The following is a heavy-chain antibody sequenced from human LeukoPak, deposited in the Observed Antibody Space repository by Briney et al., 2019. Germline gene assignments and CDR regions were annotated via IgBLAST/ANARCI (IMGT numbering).Heavy chain of an antibody. Sequence: SETQSLTCAVYGGSFSGYYWSWIRQPPGKGLEWIGEINHSGSTNYNPSLKSRVTISVDTSKNQFSLKLSSVTAADTAVYYCARVRWVVPAARGAFDIWGQGTMVTVSS. J-gene: IGHJ3*02. CDR1: GGSFSGYY. V-gene: IGHV4-34*01. CDR2: INHSGST. CDR3: ARVRWVVPAARGAFDI. D-gene: IGHD2-2*01.